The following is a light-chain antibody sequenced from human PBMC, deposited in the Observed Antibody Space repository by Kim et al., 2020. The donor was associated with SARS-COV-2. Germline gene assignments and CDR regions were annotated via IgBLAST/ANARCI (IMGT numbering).Light chain of an antibody. J-gene: IGKJ2*01. V-gene: IGKV3-11*01. CDR3: QRRSSWPPYT. CDR2: DAS. Sequence: EIVLTQSPATLSLSPGERATLSCRASQSVSSYLAWYQQKPGQAPRLLISDASNRATGIPDRFSGSGSGTDFTLTISSLEPEDSAVYYCQRRSSWPPYTFGQGTKLEI. CDR1: QSVSSY.